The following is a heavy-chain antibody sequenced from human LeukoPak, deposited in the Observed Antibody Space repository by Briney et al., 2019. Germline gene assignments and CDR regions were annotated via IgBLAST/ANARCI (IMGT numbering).Heavy chain of an antibody. CDR3: ARPGCGGGSCYSDAFVI. V-gene: IGHV3-33*01. CDR2: IWYDGSNK. Sequence: GGSLRLSCAASGFTFSSYGMHWVRQAPGKGLGWVAGIWYDGSNKYYADSVKGRFTISRDNSKNTLYLQMKSLRAEDTAVYYCARPGCGGGSCYSDAFVIWGQGTMVTVSS. CDR1: GFTFSSYG. D-gene: IGHD2-15*01. J-gene: IGHJ3*02.